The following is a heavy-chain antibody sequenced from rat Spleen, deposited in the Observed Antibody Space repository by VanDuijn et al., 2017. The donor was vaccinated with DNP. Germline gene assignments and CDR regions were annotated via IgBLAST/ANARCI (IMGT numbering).Heavy chain of an antibody. J-gene: IGHJ2*01. CDR1: GFTFSNFY. Sequence: EVQLVESGGGLVQPGRSMKLSCAASGFTFSNFYMAWVRQAPTKGLEWVAYISPSGGSTYYGDSVKGRFTISRDNAKSTLYLQMDSLRSEDTATYYCARFATSIAAFPDYWGQGVMVTVSS. CDR3: ARFATSIAAFPDY. D-gene: IGHD1-2*01. CDR2: ISPSGGST. V-gene: IGHV5-25*01.